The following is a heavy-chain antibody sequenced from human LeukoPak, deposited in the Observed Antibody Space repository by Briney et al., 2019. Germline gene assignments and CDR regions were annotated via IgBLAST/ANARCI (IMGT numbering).Heavy chain of an antibody. V-gene: IGHV2-70*17. Sequence: ESGPALVNPTQTLTLTCTYSGFSLGISGMCVSWLRQPPGKALEWLARIDWNDDKFYSESLKTRLTISKDTSKQQVVLTMSNMGPVDTGTYFCARISRHLAVDYWGQGTLVTVSA. CDR2: IDWNDDK. CDR1: GFSLGISGMC. CDR3: ARISRHLAVDY. J-gene: IGHJ4*02.